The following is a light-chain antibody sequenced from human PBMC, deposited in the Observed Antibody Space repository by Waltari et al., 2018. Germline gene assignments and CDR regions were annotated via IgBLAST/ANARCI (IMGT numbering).Light chain of an antibody. CDR3: QQYCACPRT. V-gene: IGKV4-1*01. CDR1: SADNKNC. CDR2: RAA. J-gene: IGKJ1*01. Sequence: SADNKNCVARYQQKPGQPPKLLIYRAATRESGVPDRFSGSGSGTDYTLTSTSLQAEDVAGYYCQQYCACPRTFGQLTMVEIK.